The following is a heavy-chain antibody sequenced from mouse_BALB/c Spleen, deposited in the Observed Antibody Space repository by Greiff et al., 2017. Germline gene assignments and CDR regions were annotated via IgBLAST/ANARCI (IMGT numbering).Heavy chain of an antibody. CDR1: GFTFSDFY. J-gene: IGHJ2*01. V-gene: IGHV7-1*02. CDR2: SRNKANDYTT. CDR3: ARGGPNSYYFDY. Sequence: EVKLVESGGGLVQPGGSLRLSCATSGFTFSDFYMEWVRQPPGKRLEWIAASRNKANDYTTEYSASVKGRFIVSRDTSQSILYLQMNALRAEDTAIYYCARGGPNSYYFDYWGQGTTLTVSS. D-gene: IGHD4-1*01.